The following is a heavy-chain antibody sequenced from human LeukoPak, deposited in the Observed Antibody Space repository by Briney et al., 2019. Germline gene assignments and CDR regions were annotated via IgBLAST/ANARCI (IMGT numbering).Heavy chain of an antibody. CDR1: GFTFSSYW. J-gene: IGHJ4*02. CDR3: AKGRQWLAPYYFDY. V-gene: IGHV3-74*01. CDR2: INSDGSST. D-gene: IGHD6-19*01. Sequence: GGSLRLSCAASGFTFSSYWMHWVRQAPGKGLVWVSRINSDGSSTSYADSVKGRFTISRDNAKNTLYLQMNSLRAEDTAVYYCAKGRQWLAPYYFDYWGQGTLVTVSS.